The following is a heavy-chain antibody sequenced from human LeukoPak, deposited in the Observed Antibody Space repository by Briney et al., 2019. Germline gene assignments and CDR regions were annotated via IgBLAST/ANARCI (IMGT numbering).Heavy chain of an antibody. Sequence: GSLRLSCAASGFTFSDHAMHWVRQAPGKGLEWVSAVGIAADTFYPGSVKGRFTISRENAKNSLYLQMNSLRVEDTAVYYCVRQKKSHGNFDYWGQGTLVTVSS. CDR1: GFTFSDHA. D-gene: IGHD1-1*01. CDR3: VRQKKSHGNFDY. V-gene: IGHV3-13*01. J-gene: IGHJ4*02. CDR2: VGIAADT.